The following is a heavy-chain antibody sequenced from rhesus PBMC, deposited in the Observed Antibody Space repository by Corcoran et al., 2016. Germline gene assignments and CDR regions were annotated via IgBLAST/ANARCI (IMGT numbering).Heavy chain of an antibody. CDR2: IYGSSGST. Sequence: QVQLQASGPGVVKPSEPLSLTCAVSGGSIRSGYDWSWFRQPPGKGLEWIGYIYGSSGSTNYNPALKNRVTISKDASKNQFALKLSSVTAADTAVYYCARDGSYSGSYYVYWGQGVLVTVSS. V-gene: IGHV4-76*01. CDR3: ARDGSYSGSYYVY. CDR1: GGSIRSGYD. D-gene: IGHD3-16*01. J-gene: IGHJ4*01.